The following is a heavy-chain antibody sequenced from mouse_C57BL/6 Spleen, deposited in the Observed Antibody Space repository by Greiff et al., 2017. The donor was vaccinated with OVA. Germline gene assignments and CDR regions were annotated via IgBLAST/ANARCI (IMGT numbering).Heavy chain of an antibody. V-gene: IGHV3-6*01. CDR3: AIEGYYAMDY. CDR1: GYSITSGYY. Sequence: EVKLVESGPGLVNPSQSLSLTCSVTGYSITSGYYWNWIRQFPGNKLEWMGYISYDGSNNYNPSLKNRISITRDTSKNQFFLKLNSVTTEDTATYYCAIEGYYAMDYWGQGTSVTVSS. CDR2: ISYDGSN. J-gene: IGHJ4*01.